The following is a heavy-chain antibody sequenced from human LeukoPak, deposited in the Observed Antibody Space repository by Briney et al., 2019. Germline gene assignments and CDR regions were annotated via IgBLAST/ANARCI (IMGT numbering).Heavy chain of an antibody. CDR1: GFAFSSLS. D-gene: IGHD5-12*01. Sequence: GGSLRLSCVASGFAFSSLSMSWVRQAPGKGLEWVAHINQDGSEEHYMDSAKARFTISRDNAKNSLSLQMNSLRAEDTAVYYCVRDGGVSGYDLLDYWGQGTLVTVSS. V-gene: IGHV3-7*01. J-gene: IGHJ4*02. CDR3: VRDGGVSGYDLLDY. CDR2: INQDGSEE.